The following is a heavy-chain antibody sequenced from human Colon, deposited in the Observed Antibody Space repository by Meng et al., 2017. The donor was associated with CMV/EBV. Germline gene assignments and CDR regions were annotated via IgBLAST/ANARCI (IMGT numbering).Heavy chain of an antibody. CDR3: VRYANSHYGMDV. CDR2: VKEDGTGQ. J-gene: IGHJ6*02. V-gene: IGHV3-7*01. CDR1: GFSFTTFW. Sequence: GGSLRLSCAASGFSFTTFWMTWVRQAPGKGLEWVANVKEDGTGQWYVDSVKGRFTVSKDNAKQSVYLQMDSLRAEDTAVYYCVRYANSHYGMDVWGQATTVTVSS. D-gene: IGHD4-23*01.